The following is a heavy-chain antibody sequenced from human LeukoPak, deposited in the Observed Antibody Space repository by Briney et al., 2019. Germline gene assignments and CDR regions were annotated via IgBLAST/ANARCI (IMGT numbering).Heavy chain of an antibody. Sequence: GGSLRLSCAASGFTFSGSAMHWVRQASGKGLEWVGRIRSKANSYATAYAASVKGRFTISRDDSKNTAYLQMNSLKTEDTAVYYCTRQAATYYPFDYWGQGTLVTVSS. CDR1: GFTFSGSA. D-gene: IGHD2-15*01. CDR3: TRQAATYYPFDY. CDR2: IRSKANSYAT. V-gene: IGHV3-73*01. J-gene: IGHJ4*02.